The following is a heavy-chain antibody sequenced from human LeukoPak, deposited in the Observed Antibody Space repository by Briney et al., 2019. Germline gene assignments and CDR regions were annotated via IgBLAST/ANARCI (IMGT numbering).Heavy chain of an antibody. CDR3: AKDGAPDSGWDLDY. J-gene: IGHJ4*02. D-gene: IGHD6-19*01. CDR2: IYNSGAKT. Sequence: PGGSLRLSCAASGFTFSTYSMTWVRQGPGKGLEWVSSIYNSGAKTFYADSVKGRFTISRDNSKNTLYLQMNSLRVEDTAVYYCAKDGAPDSGWDLDYWGQGTLVTVSS. CDR1: GFTFSTYS. V-gene: IGHV3-23*01.